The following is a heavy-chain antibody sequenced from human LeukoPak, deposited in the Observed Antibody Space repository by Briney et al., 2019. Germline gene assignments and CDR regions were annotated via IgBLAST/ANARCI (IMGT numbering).Heavy chain of an antibody. CDR1: GDSISSGSFY. CDR2: IYPSGST. Sequence: PSQTLSLTCSVSGDSISSGSFYWSWIRQPAGRGLEWIGRIYPSGSTNYNPSLKSRVTISLDTSKNQLSLKLISVTAADTAVYYFARPYDSSAYYYLWGQGTLVTVSS. CDR3: ARPYDSSAYYYL. V-gene: IGHV4-61*02. J-gene: IGHJ5*02. D-gene: IGHD3-22*01.